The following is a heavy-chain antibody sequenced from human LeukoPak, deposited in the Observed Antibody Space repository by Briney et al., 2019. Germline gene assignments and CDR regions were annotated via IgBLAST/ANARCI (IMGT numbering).Heavy chain of an antibody. CDR2: IRYDGSNK. J-gene: IGHJ4*02. CDR3: AKSRGSGSNMARGVNFDY. Sequence: PGGSLRLSCAASGFTFSGYGMHWVRQAPGKGLEWVAFIRYDGSNKYYADSVKGRFTISRDNSKNTLYLQMNTLRAEDTAVYYCAKSRGSGSNMARGVNFDYWGQGTLVTVSS. CDR1: GFTFSGYG. D-gene: IGHD3-10*01. V-gene: IGHV3-30*02.